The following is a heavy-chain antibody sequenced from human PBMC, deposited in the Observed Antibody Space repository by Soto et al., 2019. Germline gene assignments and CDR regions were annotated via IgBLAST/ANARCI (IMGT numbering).Heavy chain of an antibody. CDR3: ARSVNIAVAGTTYYYYGMDV. D-gene: IGHD6-19*01. CDR2: IWYDGSNK. V-gene: IGHV3-33*01. Sequence: GGSLRLSCAASGFTFSSYGMHWVRQAPGKGLEWVAVIWYDGSNKYYADSVKGRFTISRDNSKNTLYLQMNSLRAEDTAVYYCARSVNIAVAGTTYYYYGMDVWAQGTRVT. J-gene: IGHJ6*02. CDR1: GFTFSSYG.